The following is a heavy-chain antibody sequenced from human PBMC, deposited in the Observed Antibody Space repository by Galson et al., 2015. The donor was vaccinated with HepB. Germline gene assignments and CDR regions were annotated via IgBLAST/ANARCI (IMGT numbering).Heavy chain of an antibody. Sequence: SLRLSCAASGFTFGSYRMHWARQAPGKGLEGVAVISYDGRNRHYPESVKGRFTISRDNSKNTLYLQMNSLRPEDTAVYYCAKEQRQWLVPAGDAFDIWGQGTMVTVSS. CDR2: ISYDGRNR. CDR3: AKEQRQWLVPAGDAFDI. CDR1: GFTFGSYR. V-gene: IGHV3-30*18. D-gene: IGHD6-19*01. J-gene: IGHJ3*02.